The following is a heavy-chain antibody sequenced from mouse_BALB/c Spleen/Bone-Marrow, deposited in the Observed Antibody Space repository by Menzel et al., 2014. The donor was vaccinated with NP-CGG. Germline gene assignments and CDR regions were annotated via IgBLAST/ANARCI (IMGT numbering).Heavy chain of an antibody. CDR1: GYAFTSYN. CDR2: IDPYNGGT. D-gene: IGHD1-1*01. V-gene: IGHV1S135*01. Sequence: QLVESGPELVKPGASVKVSCKASGYAFTSYNMYWVKQSHGKSLEWIGYIDPYNGGTSYNQKFKGKATLTVDKSSSTAYMHLNSLTSEDSAVYYCARDNYYGSSTGFAYWGQGTLVTVSA. CDR3: ARDNYYGSSTGFAY. J-gene: IGHJ3*01.